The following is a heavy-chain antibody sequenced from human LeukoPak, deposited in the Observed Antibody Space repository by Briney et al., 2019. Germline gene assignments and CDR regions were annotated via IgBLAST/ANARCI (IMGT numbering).Heavy chain of an antibody. Sequence: GGSLRLSCAASGFTFSSYSMNWVRQAPGKGLEWVSSISSSSSYIYYADSVKGRFTISRDNAKNSLYLQMNSLRAEDTAAYYCARDPGASYSSGWYAGKPFDYWGQGTLVTVSS. CDR2: ISSSSSYI. CDR3: ARDPGASYSSGWYAGKPFDY. D-gene: IGHD6-19*01. V-gene: IGHV3-21*01. CDR1: GFTFSSYS. J-gene: IGHJ4*02.